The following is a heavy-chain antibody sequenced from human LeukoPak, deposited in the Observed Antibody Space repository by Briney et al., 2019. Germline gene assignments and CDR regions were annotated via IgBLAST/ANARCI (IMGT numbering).Heavy chain of an antibody. V-gene: IGHV1-3*01. CDR2: INAGNGNT. D-gene: IGHD3-16*01. CDR3: ARVWGRGLFDP. CDR1: GCTFTSYA. Sequence: ASVKVSCKASGCTFTSYAMHWVRQAPGQRLEWMGWINAGNGNTKYSQKFQGRVTITRDTSASTAYMELSSLRSEDTAVYYCARVWGRGLFDPWGQGTLVTVSS. J-gene: IGHJ5*02.